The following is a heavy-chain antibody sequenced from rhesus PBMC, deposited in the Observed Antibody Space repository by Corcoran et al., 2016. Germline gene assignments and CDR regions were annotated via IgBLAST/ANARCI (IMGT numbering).Heavy chain of an antibody. CDR1: GGSFRGYY. V-gene: IGHV4-81*01. CDR2: IDGNVAVT. CDR3: ARHRELEDGLDS. Sequence: QVQLQESGPGLVKPSETLSLTCAVSGGSFRGYYWSWIRQTPGKGLEWIGSIDGNVAVTKYNPSLKSRVTSSKDTSKNQFSLKLSSVTAADTAVYYCARHRELEDGLDSWGQGVVFTVSS. D-gene: IGHD1-1*01. J-gene: IGHJ6*01.